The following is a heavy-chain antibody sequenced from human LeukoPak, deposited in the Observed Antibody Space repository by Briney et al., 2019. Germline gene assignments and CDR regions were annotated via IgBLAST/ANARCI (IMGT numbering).Heavy chain of an antibody. Sequence: GASVKVSCTASGYTFTSYDINWVRQATGQGLEWMGWMNPNSGNTGNAQKFQGRVTMTRNTSISTAYMELSSLRSEDTAVYYCARATSSSSMDYWGQGTLVTVSS. J-gene: IGHJ4*02. V-gene: IGHV1-8*01. CDR2: MNPNSGNT. CDR3: ARATSSSSMDY. D-gene: IGHD6-6*01. CDR1: GYTFTSYD.